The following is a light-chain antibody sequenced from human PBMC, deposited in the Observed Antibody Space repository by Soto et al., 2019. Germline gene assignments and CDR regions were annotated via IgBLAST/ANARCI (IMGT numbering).Light chain of an antibody. CDR3: QQYNNWPLT. CDR1: QSVSSN. J-gene: IGKJ4*01. Sequence: EIVMTQSPATLSVSPGERATLSCRASQSVSSNLAWYQQKPGQAPRLLIYGASTRATGIPARFSGSGSGTKFTLTISSLQSADFAVYYCQQYNNWPLTFGGGTKVDI. CDR2: GAS. V-gene: IGKV3-15*01.